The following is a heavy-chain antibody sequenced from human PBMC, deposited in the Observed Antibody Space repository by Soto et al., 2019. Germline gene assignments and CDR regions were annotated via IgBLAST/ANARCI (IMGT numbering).Heavy chain of an antibody. CDR1: GGSISSGGYY. V-gene: IGHV4-31*03. D-gene: IGHD3-22*01. Sequence: TLSLTCTVSGGSISSGGYYWSWIRQHPGKGLEWIGYIYYSGSTYYNPSLKSRVTISVDTSKNQFSLKLSSVTAADTAVYYCARGDYYDSSGYYPWGQGTLVTVSS. J-gene: IGHJ5*02. CDR3: ARGDYYDSSGYYP. CDR2: IYYSGST.